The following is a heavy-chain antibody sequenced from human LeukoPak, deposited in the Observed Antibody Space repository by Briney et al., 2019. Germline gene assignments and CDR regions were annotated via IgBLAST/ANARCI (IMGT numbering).Heavy chain of an antibody. J-gene: IGHJ4*02. CDR3: ARSGGWVLNFDF. CDR1: GGSISSGSYY. V-gene: IGHV4-61*02. D-gene: IGHD6-19*01. Sequence: PSETLSLTFTVSGGSISSGSYYWSWIRQPAGKGLEWIGRIYTSGSTNYNPSLKSRVTISVDTSKNQFSLKLSSVTAADAAVYYCARSGGWVLNFDFWGQGTLVTVSS. CDR2: IYTSGST.